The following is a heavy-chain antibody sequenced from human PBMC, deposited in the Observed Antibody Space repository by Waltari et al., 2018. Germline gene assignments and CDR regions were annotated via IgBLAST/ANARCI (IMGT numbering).Heavy chain of an antibody. V-gene: IGHV3-74*01. Sequence: EVQLVESGGDLVQPGGSLRLSCAASGFTLSHYWIHWVRQAPGKGLVWVSCINGDGSRMTYADSVKGRFTLSRDNAKSTVYRQMSSLRAEDTALYYCVRVDNNGLEPFDYWGQGTLVTVSS. CDR3: VRVDNNGLEPFDY. J-gene: IGHJ4*02. D-gene: IGHD1-1*01. CDR2: INGDGSRM. CDR1: GFTLSHYW.